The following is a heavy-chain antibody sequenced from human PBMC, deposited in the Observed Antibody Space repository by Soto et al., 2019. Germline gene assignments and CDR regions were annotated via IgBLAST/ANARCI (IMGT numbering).Heavy chain of an antibody. CDR3: AKDPGLTWIQLWSVRYGMAV. CDR2: ISGSGGST. J-gene: IGHJ6*02. V-gene: IGHV3-23*01. Sequence: EVQLLESGGGLVQPGGSLRLSCAASGFTFSSYAMSWVRQAPGKGLEWDSAISGSGGSTYYADSVKGRFTISRDNSKNTLYLQMNSLRAEDTAVYYCAKDPGLTWIQLWSVRYGMAVWGQGTTVPVSS. CDR1: GFTFSSYA. D-gene: IGHD5-18*01.